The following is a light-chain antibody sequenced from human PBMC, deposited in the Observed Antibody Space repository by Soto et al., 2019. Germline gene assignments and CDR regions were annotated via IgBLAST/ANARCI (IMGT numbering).Light chain of an antibody. CDR3: QQYHSSLLM. V-gene: IGKV4-1*01. J-gene: IGKJ4*02. Sequence: DIVMTQSPDSLSVSLGERATINCKSSQSVLYSSNNKNFLAWYQQKPGHPPKLLFYWASTRESGVPDRFSGSGSGTDFTLTTSSLQAEDVAVYYCQQYHSSLLMSGGGTKVDIK. CDR1: QSVLYSSNNKNF. CDR2: WAS.